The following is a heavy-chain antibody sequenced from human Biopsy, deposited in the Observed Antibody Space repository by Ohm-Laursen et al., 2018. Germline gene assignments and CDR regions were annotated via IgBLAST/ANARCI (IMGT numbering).Heavy chain of an antibody. J-gene: IGHJ5*02. V-gene: IGHV3-21*06. CDR2: ISRSTSHI. D-gene: IGHD1-14*01. Sequence: SLRLSCTASGFSLTNYTINWVRQAPGKGLEWVSSISRSTSHILYAETLKGRFTSSRDNAKNSVYLQMNGLRVEDTAVYYCARGRSHLLPDHDWFDPWGRGTLVTVSS. CDR3: ARGRSHLLPDHDWFDP. CDR1: GFSLTNYT.